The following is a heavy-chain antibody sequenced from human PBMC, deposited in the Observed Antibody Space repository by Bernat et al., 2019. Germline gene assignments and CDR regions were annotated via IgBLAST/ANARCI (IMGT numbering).Heavy chain of an antibody. J-gene: IGHJ4*02. V-gene: IGHV3-23*01. CDR3: AKELSTVSQRYFEY. D-gene: IGHD4-11*01. CDR1: GFTFSSYA. CDR2: ISGSGGDT. Sequence: EVQLLESGGGLVQPGGSLRLSCAASGFTFSSYAMRWVRLAPGKGLEWVSGISGSGGDTYYADSVKGRFTISRDNSKNTLYLQMNSLRAEDTAVYYCAKELSTVSQRYFEYWGQGTLVIVSS.